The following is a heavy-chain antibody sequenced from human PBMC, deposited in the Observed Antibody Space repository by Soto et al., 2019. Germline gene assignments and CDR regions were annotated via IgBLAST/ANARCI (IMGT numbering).Heavy chain of an antibody. Sequence: EVQLLESGGGLVQPGGSLRLSCAASGFTFSSHVMNWVRQAPGKGLEWVAAISGGGGTTFYGDSVEGRFTMSRDNSKNTRFLQMNSLRAEDTAVYYGARGPRAPPPHDYGMDVWGQGTTVTVSS. J-gene: IGHJ6*02. CDR2: ISGGGGTT. CDR3: ARGPRAPPPHDYGMDV. CDR1: GFTFSSHV. V-gene: IGHV3-23*01.